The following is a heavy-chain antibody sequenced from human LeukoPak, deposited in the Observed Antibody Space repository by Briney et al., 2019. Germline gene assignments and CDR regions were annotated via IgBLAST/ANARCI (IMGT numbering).Heavy chain of an antibody. D-gene: IGHD2-2*02. CDR1: GGSFTAYY. J-gene: IGHJ6*03. V-gene: IGHV4-34*01. CDR3: ARLRYQLLYSYYYYMDV. CDR2: INHSGST. Sequence: PSETLSLTCAVYGGSFTAYYWSWLRQPPGKGLEWIGTINHSGSTTYNPSLKSRVSMSVDTSKNQFSLKLSSVTAADTAVYYCARLRYQLLYSYYYYMDVWGKGTTVTVSS.